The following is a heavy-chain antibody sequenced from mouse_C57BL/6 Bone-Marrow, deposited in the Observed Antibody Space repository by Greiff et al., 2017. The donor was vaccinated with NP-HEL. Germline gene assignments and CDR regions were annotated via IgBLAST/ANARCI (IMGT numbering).Heavy chain of an antibody. J-gene: IGHJ3*01. CDR1: GFTFSSYG. CDR3: ARHDGYYKFAY. CDR2: LSSGGSYT. V-gene: IGHV5-6*02. Sequence: DVMLVESGGDLVKPGGSLKLSCAASGFTFSSYGMSWVRQTPDKRLEWVATLSSGGSYTYYPDSVKGRFTISRDNAKNTLYLQMSSLKSEDTAMYYCARHDGYYKFAYWGQGTLVTVSA. D-gene: IGHD2-3*01.